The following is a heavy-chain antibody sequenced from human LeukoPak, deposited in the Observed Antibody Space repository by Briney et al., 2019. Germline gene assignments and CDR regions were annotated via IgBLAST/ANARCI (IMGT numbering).Heavy chain of an antibody. CDR1: GYTFTGYY. CDR2: INPNSGGT. CDR3: ARGSDDFWSGYSPSY. V-gene: IGHV1-2*02. D-gene: IGHD3-3*01. J-gene: IGHJ4*02. Sequence: AASVKVSCKASGYTFTGYYMHLVRQAPGQGLEWMGWINPNSGGTNYAQKFQGRVTMTRDTSISTAYMELSRLRSDDTAVYYCARGSDDFWSGYSPSYWGQGTLVTVSS.